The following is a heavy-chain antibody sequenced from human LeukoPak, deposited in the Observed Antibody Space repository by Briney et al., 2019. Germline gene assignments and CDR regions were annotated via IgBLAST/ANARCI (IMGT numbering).Heavy chain of an antibody. Sequence: GGSLRLSCAASGFTFSNYNMNWVRQAPGKGLEWISSLSPNSNYIYYADSVKGRFTISRDNAKNSLYLQMNSLRAEDTALYYCAKDQSGPGGSGWSAHGIDVWGQGATVTVSS. V-gene: IGHV3-21*04. J-gene: IGHJ6*02. D-gene: IGHD6-19*01. CDR2: LSPNSNYI. CDR1: GFTFSNYN. CDR3: AKDQSGPGGSGWSAHGIDV.